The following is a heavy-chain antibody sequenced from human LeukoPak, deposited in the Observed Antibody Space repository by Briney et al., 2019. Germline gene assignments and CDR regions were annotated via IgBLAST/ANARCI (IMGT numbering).Heavy chain of an antibody. Sequence: SETLSLTCTVSGGSISSSSYYWGWIRQPPGKGLEWIGSIYYSGSTYYNPSLKSRVTISVDTSKSQFSLKLSSVTAADTAVYYCARMYSSSWYGVYYFDYWGQGTLVTVSS. J-gene: IGHJ4*02. CDR1: GGSISSSSYY. D-gene: IGHD6-13*01. CDR3: ARMYSSSWYGVYYFDY. V-gene: IGHV4-39*01. CDR2: IYYSGST.